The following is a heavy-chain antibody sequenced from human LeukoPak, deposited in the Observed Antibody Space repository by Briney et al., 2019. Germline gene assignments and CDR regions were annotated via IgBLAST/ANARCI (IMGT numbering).Heavy chain of an antibody. CDR1: GYTFTSYG. D-gene: IGHD3-3*01. CDR3: ARDKTRYYDFWSGYYTPNWFDP. Sequence: ASVKVSCKASGYTFTSYGISWVRQAPGQGLEWMGWISAYNGNTNYAQKLQGRVTMTTDTSTSTAYMELRSLRSDDPAVYYCARDKTRYYDFWSGYYTPNWFDPWGQGTLVTVSS. V-gene: IGHV1-18*01. J-gene: IGHJ5*02. CDR2: ISAYNGNT.